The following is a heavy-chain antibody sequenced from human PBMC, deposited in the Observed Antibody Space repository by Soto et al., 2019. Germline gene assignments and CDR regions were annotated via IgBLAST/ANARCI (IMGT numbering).Heavy chain of an antibody. J-gene: IGHJ4*02. Sequence: ASVKVSCKASGYTFTSYGISWVRQAPGQGLEWMGWISAYNGNTNYAQKLQGRVTMTTDTSTSTAYMELRSLRSDDTAVYYCARDPFDCGDDCSSNYWGQGTRVTVSS. D-gene: IGHD2-21*02. CDR2: ISAYNGNT. V-gene: IGHV1-18*01. CDR3: ARDPFDCGDDCSSNY. CDR1: GYTFTSYG.